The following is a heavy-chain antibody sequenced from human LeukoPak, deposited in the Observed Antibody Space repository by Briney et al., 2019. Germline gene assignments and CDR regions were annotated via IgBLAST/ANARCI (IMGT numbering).Heavy chain of an antibody. D-gene: IGHD3-22*01. J-gene: IGHJ3*02. CDR1: GFIVSSNY. CDR2: ISSSGSTI. Sequence: GGSLRLSCAASGFIVSSNYMTWVRQAPGKGLEWVSYISSSGSTIYYADSVKGRFTISRDNAKNSLYLQMNSLRAEDTAVYYCAGSSGNDAFDIWGQGTMVTVSS. CDR3: AGSSGNDAFDI. V-gene: IGHV3-11*01.